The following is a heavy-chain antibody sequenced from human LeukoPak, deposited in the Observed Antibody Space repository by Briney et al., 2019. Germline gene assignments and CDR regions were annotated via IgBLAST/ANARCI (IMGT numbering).Heavy chain of an antibody. Sequence: SETLSLTCTVSGGSISSYYWSWIRQPAGKGLDWIGRIYTSGSTNYNPSLKSRVTMSVDTSKNQFSLKLSSVTAADTAVYYCARDRLVKGAFDIWGQGAMVTVSS. V-gene: IGHV4-4*07. D-gene: IGHD6-19*01. CDR1: GGSISSYY. CDR3: ARDRLVKGAFDI. J-gene: IGHJ3*02. CDR2: IYTSGST.